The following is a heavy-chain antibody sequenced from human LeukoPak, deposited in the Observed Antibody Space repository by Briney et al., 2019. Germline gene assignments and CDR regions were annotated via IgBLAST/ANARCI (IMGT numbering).Heavy chain of an antibody. J-gene: IGHJ4*02. Sequence: ASVKVSCKASGYTFTDYYMHWVRQAPGQGLEWMGWIYPNSGDTRYAQKFQGRVTMTRDTSISTAYMDLSSLRSDDTAVYFCARDTTMIFFDNWGQGTLVTVSS. CDR1: GYTFTDYY. D-gene: IGHD3-22*01. V-gene: IGHV1-2*02. CDR2: IYPNSGDT. CDR3: ARDTTMIFFDN.